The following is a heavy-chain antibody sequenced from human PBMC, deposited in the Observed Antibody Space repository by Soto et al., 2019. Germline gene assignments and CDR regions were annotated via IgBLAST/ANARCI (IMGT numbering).Heavy chain of an antibody. J-gene: IGHJ4*02. CDR3: AKCSGGYSYGLFGDDFDY. Sequence: EVQLLESGGGLVQPGGSLRLSCAASGFTFSSYAMSWVRQAPGKGLEWVSATSGSGGSTYYADSVKGGFTIPRDNSKNTLYMQMNSMRAEDTAVYYCAKCSGGYSYGLFGDDFDYWGQGTLVTVSS. CDR1: GFTFSSYA. D-gene: IGHD5-18*01. V-gene: IGHV3-23*01. CDR2: TSGSGGST.